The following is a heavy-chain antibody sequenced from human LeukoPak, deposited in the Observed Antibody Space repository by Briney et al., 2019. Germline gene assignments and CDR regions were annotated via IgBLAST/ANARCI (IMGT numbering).Heavy chain of an antibody. V-gene: IGHV3-30-3*01. CDR2: ISYDGTNK. D-gene: IGHD2-15*01. Sequence: GGSLRLSCAASGFTFSSYAMHWVRQAPGKGLEWATIISYDGTNKYYADSVKGRSTISRDNSKNTLYLQMNSLRPEDTAVYYCARDRCSGGSCPIDYWGQGTLVTVSS. J-gene: IGHJ4*02. CDR1: GFTFSSYA. CDR3: ARDRCSGGSCPIDY.